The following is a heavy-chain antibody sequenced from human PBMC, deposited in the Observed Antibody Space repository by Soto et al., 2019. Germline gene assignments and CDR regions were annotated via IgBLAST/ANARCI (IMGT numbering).Heavy chain of an antibody. D-gene: IGHD3-3*01. CDR2: IVVGSGNT. V-gene: IGHV1-58*01. J-gene: IGHJ6*02. CDR1: GFTFTKSA. Sequence: SVKVCCKASGFTFTKSAVQWVRQARGQRLEWIGWIVVGSGNTNYAQKFQERVTITRDMSTSTAYMELSSLRSEDTAVYYCAAGWLLFLEWFPHPYDGMDVGGQGTTVPVSS. CDR3: AAGWLLFLEWFPHPYDGMDV.